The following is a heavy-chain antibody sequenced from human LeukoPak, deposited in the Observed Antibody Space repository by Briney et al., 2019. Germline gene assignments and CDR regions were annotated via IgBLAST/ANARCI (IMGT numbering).Heavy chain of an antibody. D-gene: IGHD3-3*01. J-gene: IGHJ6*02. Sequence: ASVKVSCKASGYTFTSYDINWVRQATGQGLEWMGWMNPNSGNTGYAQKFQGRVTMTRNTSISTAYMELSSLRSEDTAVFYCAGGLVTIFGVVPHGMDVWGQGTTVTVSS. V-gene: IGHV1-8*01. CDR3: AGGLVTIFGVVPHGMDV. CDR2: MNPNSGNT. CDR1: GYTFTSYD.